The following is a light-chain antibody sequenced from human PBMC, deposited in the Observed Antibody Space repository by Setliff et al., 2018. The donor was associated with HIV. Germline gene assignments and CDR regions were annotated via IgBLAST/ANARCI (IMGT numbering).Light chain of an antibody. CDR1: NIGGKS. Sequence: SYELTQPPSVSVAPGKTATITCGGDNIGGKSVHWYQQKPGQAPVLVVYDDSDRPSGIPERFSGSNSGNTATLTITRVEAGDEADYYCQVWVSCNDRSYVFGGGTKGTVL. V-gene: IGLV3-21*03. CDR2: DDS. J-gene: IGLJ1*01. CDR3: QVWVSCNDRSYV.